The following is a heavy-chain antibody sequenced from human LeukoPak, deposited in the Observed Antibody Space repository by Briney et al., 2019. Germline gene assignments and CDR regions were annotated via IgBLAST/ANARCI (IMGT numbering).Heavy chain of an antibody. CDR1: GFTFSTYD. Sequence: GGSLRLSCAASGFTFSTYDMSWVRQAPGKGLEWVSSISGSGGSTYYSDSVKGRFTISRDNPKNTLYLQMNSLRAEDTAVFYCAKARAAASGMYYTVDCWGQGSLVTISS. V-gene: IGHV3-23*01. CDR3: AKARAAASGMYYTVDC. D-gene: IGHD3-10*01. CDR2: ISGSGGST. J-gene: IGHJ4*02.